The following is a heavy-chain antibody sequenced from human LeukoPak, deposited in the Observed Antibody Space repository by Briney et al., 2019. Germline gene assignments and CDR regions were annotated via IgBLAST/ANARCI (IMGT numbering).Heavy chain of an antibody. Sequence: PSETLSLTCTVSGGSMSNYYWTWIRQPPGKGLEWIGYIYYSGSTSYNPSLKSRVTISADTSGNQFSLKLSSVTAADTAVYYCARWLAAAVGFDYWGQGTLVTVSS. CDR3: ARWLAAAVGFDY. D-gene: IGHD6-13*01. CDR1: GGSMSNYY. V-gene: IGHV4-59*01. J-gene: IGHJ4*02. CDR2: IYYSGST.